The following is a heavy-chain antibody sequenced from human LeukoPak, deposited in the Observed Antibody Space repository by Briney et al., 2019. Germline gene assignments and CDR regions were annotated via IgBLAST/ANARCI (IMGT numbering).Heavy chain of an antibody. Sequence: SETLSLTCAVYGGSFSGYYWSWIRQPPGKGLEWIGEINHSGSTNYNPSLKSRVTISVDTSKNQFSLKLSSVTAADTAVYYCARRTSAHDYWGQGTLVTVSS. J-gene: IGHJ4*02. V-gene: IGHV4-34*01. CDR1: GGSFSGYY. CDR3: ARRTSAHDY. CDR2: INHSGST.